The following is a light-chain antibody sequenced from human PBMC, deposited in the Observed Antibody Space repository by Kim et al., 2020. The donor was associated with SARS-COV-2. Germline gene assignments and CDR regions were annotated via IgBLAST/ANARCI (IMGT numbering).Light chain of an antibody. Sequence: SVSRGQTASITCSGDKLGDKYACWYQQKPGQSPVLVIYQDSKRPSGIPERFAGSNSGNTATLTISGTQAMDEADYYCQAWDSSTVLFGGGTQLTVL. V-gene: IGLV3-1*01. CDR2: QDS. CDR1: KLGDKY. J-gene: IGLJ2*01. CDR3: QAWDSSTVL.